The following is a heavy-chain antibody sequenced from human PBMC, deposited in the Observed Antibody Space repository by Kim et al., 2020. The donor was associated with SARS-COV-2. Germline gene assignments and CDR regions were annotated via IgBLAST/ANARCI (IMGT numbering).Heavy chain of an antibody. CDR2: IIPIFGTA. D-gene: IGHD3-22*01. J-gene: IGHJ4*02. CDR1: GGTFSSYA. Sequence: SVKVSCKASGGTFSSYAISWVRQAPGQGLEWMGGIIPIFGTANYSQKFQGRVTITADESTSTAYMELSSLRSEDTAVYYCASTADYYDSSGWYYWGQGTLVTVSS. CDR3: ASTADYYDSSGWYY. V-gene: IGHV1-69*13.